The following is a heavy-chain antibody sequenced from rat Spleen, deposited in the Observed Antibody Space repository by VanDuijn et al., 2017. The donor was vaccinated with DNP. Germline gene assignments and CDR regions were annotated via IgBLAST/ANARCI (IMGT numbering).Heavy chain of an antibody. CDR2: ISYDGGST. J-gene: IGHJ2*01. CDR3: TTQVYYGAYYFDY. V-gene: IGHV5-29*01. Sequence: EVKLLESGGGLVQPGGSLRLSCAASGFTFSDYGMAWVLQAPTKGLEWVASISYDGGSTYYRDSVKGRFTISRDNAKSTLYLQMDSLRSEDTATYYCTTQVYYGAYYFDYWGQGVMVTVSS. CDR1: GFTFSDYG. D-gene: IGHD1-6*01.